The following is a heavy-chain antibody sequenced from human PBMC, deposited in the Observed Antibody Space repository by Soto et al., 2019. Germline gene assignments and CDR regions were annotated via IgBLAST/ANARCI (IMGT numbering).Heavy chain of an antibody. CDR2: IYHSGST. CDR1: SGSISSTNW. CDR3: ARFIGILSTVGPN. D-gene: IGHD2-15*01. J-gene: IGHJ4*02. Sequence: SESLSLASAVSSGSISSTNWGSWVRQHPGKGLEWIGEIYHSGSTNYNPSLKSRVTISVDKSKNQFSLKLSSVTAADTAVYQCARFIGILSTVGPNWVQGTLVIVSS. V-gene: IGHV4-4*02.